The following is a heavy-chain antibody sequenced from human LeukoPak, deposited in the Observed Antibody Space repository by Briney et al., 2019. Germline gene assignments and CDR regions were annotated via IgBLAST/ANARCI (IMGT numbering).Heavy chain of an antibody. CDR1: GDTLTESS. D-gene: IGHD2-15*01. V-gene: IGHV1-24*01. Sequence: ASVKVSCKLSGDTLTESSMHWVRQSPGKGLEWMGGFDPEEGETTYAQRFQGRVTMTEDTVTDTAHMELSSLTSEDTAVYYCATAGIVPDTGAEFLQHWGQGTLVTVSS. CDR3: ATAGIVPDTGAEFLQH. J-gene: IGHJ1*01. CDR2: FDPEEGET.